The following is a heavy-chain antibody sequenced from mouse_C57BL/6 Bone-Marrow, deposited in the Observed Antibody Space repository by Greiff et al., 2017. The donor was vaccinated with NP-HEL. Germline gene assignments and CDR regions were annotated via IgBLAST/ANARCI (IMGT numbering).Heavy chain of an antibody. CDR1: GYTFTSYW. Sequence: QVQLQQPGAELVKPGASVKLSCKASGYTFTSYWMHWVKQRPGRGLEWIGRIDPNSGATKYNEKFTSKATLTVDKPSSTAYMQLSRLTTEDSAVDYCARSEDYDYDEGDFDYWGQGTTLTVSS. V-gene: IGHV1-72*01. CDR2: IDPNSGAT. D-gene: IGHD2-4*01. CDR3: ARSEDYDYDEGDFDY. J-gene: IGHJ2*01.